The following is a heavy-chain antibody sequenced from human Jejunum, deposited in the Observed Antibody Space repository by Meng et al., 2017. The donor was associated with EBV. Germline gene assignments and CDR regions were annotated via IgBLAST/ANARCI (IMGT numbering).Heavy chain of an antibody. V-gene: IGHV4-61*01. D-gene: IGHD5-12*01. J-gene: IGHJ4*02. Sequence: RHGSGPGLLTPSETLALPVTVSVGSVNSGNVYWSWIRQPPGNGLEWIGYIYSSGRTNYIPSLKSRFTISLDTSKNQFSLKLSSVTAADTAVYYCSGLRYSGYDRAFDYWGQGALVTVSS. CDR3: SGLRYSGYDRAFDY. CDR1: VGSVNSGNVY. CDR2: IYSSGRT.